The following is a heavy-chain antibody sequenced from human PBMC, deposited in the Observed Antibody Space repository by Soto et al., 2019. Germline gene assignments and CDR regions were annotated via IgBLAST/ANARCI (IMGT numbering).Heavy chain of an antibody. V-gene: IGHV4-34*01. J-gene: IGHJ2*01. CDR3: VSKLGSCTGGSCNWYFDL. CDR1: GVSFSGFY. CDR2: INHSGST. D-gene: IGHD2-15*01. Sequence: SETLSLTCAVYGVSFSGFYLTWIRQPPGKGLEWVGEINHSGSTNYNPSLKSRVTISADTSKNQFSLQLSSVTSADTAVYYCVSKLGSCTGGSCNWYFDLWGRGTLVTVS.